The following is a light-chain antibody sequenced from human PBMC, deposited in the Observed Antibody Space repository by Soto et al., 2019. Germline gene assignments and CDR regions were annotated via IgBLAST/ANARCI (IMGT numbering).Light chain of an antibody. CDR3: GADHGSGSDFVWV. V-gene: IGLV9-49*01. J-gene: IGLJ2*01. CDR2: VGTGGIVG. CDR1: SGYSNYK. Sequence: QSVLTQPPSASASLGASVTLTCTLSSGYSNYKVDWYQQRPGKGTRFVMRVGTGGIVGSKGDGIPDRFSVLGSGLNRYLTIKNIQAEDESDYHCGADHGSGSDFVWVFGGGTKLTVL.